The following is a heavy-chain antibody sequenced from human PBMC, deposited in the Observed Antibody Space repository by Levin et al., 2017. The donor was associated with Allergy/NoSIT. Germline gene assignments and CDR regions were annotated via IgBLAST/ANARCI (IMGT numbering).Heavy chain of an antibody. D-gene: IGHD2-2*01. V-gene: IGHV1-24*01. J-gene: IGHJ5*02. CDR2: FDPEHAEI. CDR3: ATDTMHCSSNICYVS. Sequence: GESLKISCKVSGYSLTDLSLHWVRRAPGKGLEWVGGFDPEHAEITYAQTFQGRVTITEDTSTDTAYMELSRLRSEDTAVYFCATDTMHCSSNICYVSWGQGTLVTVSS. CDR1: GYSLTDLS.